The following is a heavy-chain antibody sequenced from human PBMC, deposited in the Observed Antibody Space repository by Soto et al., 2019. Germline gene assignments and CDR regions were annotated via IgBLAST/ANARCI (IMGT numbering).Heavy chain of an antibody. CDR3: AKDQPNNYDSSGDWVGPVDC. D-gene: IGHD3-22*01. Sequence: EVQLLESGGGLVQPGGSLRLSCAASGLTFSSYAMSWVRQAPGKGLEWVSAISGSGGSTYYADSVKGRFTISRDNSKNTLYLQMNSLRAEDTAAYYCAKDQPNNYDSSGDWVGPVDCWGQGTLITVSS. J-gene: IGHJ4*02. CDR2: ISGSGGST. V-gene: IGHV3-23*01. CDR1: GLTFSSYA.